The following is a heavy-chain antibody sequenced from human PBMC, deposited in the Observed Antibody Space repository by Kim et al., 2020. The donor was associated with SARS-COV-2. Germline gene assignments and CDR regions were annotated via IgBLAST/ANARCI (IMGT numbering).Heavy chain of an antibody. J-gene: IGHJ6*02. CDR2: IKQDGGEK. D-gene: IGHD6-13*01. V-gene: IGHV3-7*01. CDR3: ARIPSSPRYGLKGTYYYYTGTAG. Sequence: GGSLRLSCAASGFTFSNYWMSWVRQAPGKGLEWVANIKQDGGEKYYVDSVKGRFTISRDNAKNSMYLQMNSLRVEDTAVYFCARIPSSPRYGLKGTYYYYTGTAGAGQGTTVTVS. CDR1: GFTFSNYW.